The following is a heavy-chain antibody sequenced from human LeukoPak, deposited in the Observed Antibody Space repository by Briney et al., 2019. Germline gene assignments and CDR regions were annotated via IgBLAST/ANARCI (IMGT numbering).Heavy chain of an antibody. CDR3: AREEQLWLKAFDI. Sequence: PGGSLRLSCAASGFTFSSYWMHWVRQAPGKGLVWVSRINSDGSSTSYADSVKGRFTISGDNAKNTLYLQMNSLRAEDTAVYYCAREEQLWLKAFDIWGQGTMVTVSS. J-gene: IGHJ3*02. D-gene: IGHD5-18*01. CDR1: GFTFSSYW. CDR2: INSDGSST. V-gene: IGHV3-74*01.